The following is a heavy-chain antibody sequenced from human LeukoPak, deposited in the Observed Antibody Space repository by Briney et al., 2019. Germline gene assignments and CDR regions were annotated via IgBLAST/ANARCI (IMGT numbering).Heavy chain of an antibody. Sequence: SVKVSCKASGGTFSSYAISWVRQATGQGLEWMGRIIPILGIANYAQKFQGRVTITADKSTSTAYMELSSLRSEDTAVYYCARVIGSGRLYFDYWGQGTLVTVSS. CDR3: ARVIGSGRLYFDY. CDR2: IIPILGIA. D-gene: IGHD3-10*01. V-gene: IGHV1-69*04. CDR1: GGTFSSYA. J-gene: IGHJ4*02.